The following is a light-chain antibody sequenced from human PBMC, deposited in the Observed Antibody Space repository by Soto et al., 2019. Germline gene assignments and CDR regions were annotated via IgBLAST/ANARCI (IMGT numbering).Light chain of an antibody. CDR2: EGS. V-gene: IGLV2-23*03. Sequence: QSALTQPASVSGSPGQSITISCTGTSSDVGGYNLVSWYQQHPGKAPKLMIYEGSKRPSGVSNRFSGSKSGNTASLTISGLQAEDEADYYCCSYAGSSTFVFGGGTQLTVL. CDR1: SSDVGGYNL. J-gene: IGLJ3*02. CDR3: CSYAGSSTFV.